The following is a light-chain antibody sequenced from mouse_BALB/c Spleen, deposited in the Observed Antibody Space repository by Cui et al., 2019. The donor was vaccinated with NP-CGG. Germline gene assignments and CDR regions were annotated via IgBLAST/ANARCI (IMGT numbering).Light chain of an antibody. J-gene: IGLJ1*01. CDR3: ALWYSNHWV. V-gene: IGLV1*01. Sequence: QPVLPLASLLTTLPGHTVPLTCRSSTGAVTTSNYANWVQEKPDHLFTVLIGGTNNRVPGVPARFSGSLIGEKAALTITGAQTEDEAMYYCALWYSNHWVFGGGTKLTVL. CDR2: GTN. CDR1: TGAVTTSNY.